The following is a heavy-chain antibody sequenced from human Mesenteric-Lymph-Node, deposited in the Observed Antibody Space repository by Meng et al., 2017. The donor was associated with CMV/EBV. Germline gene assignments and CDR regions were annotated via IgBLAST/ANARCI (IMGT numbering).Heavy chain of an antibody. CDR3: ARDRSIVGAIYYFDY. J-gene: IGHJ4*02. CDR1: EFTFSDYR. D-gene: IGHD1-26*01. CDR2: ISVTSAYI. V-gene: IGHV3-21*06. Sequence: GESLKISCAAFEFTFSDYRMNWVRQAPGKGLEWISHISVTSAYIDYADSVKGRFTISRDNARNLLFLQMNSLRAEDTAVYYCARDRSIVGAIYYFDYWGQGTLVTVSS.